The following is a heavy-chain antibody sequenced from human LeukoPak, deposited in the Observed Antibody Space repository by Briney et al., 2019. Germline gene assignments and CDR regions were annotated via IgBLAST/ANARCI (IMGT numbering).Heavy chain of an antibody. CDR1: GYSFTSYW. J-gene: IGHJ5*02. CDR2: IYPGDSDT. D-gene: IGHD3-10*01. V-gene: IGHV5-51*01. CDR3: ARHYHYGSGSYYDPYNWFDP. Sequence: GESLKISCQGSGYSFTSYWIGWVRPMPGKGLEWMGIIYPGDSDTRYSPSFQGQVTISADKSISTAYLQWSSLKASDTALYYCARHYHYGSGSYYDPYNWFDPWGQGTLVTVSS.